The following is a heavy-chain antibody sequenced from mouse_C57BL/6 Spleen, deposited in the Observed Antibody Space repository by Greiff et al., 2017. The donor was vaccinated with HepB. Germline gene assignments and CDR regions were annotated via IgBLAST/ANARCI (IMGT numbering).Heavy chain of an antibody. V-gene: IGHV1-53*01. J-gene: IGHJ2*01. CDR2: INTSNGGT. CDR1: GYTFTSYW. CDR3: ARSGIYYYGVDY. D-gene: IGHD1-1*01. Sequence: QVQLKQSGTELVKPGASVKLSCKASGYTFTSYWMHWVKQRPGQGLEWIGNINTSNGGTNYNEKFKSKATLTVDKSSSTAYMQRSSLTSEDSAVYYFARSGIYYYGVDYWGQGTTLTVSS.